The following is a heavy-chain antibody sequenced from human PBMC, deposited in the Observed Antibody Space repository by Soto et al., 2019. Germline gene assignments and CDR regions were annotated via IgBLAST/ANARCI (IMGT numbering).Heavy chain of an antibody. V-gene: IGHV3-30-3*01. CDR1: GFTFSSYA. D-gene: IGHD3-22*01. J-gene: IGHJ6*02. Sequence: GGSLRLSCAASGFTFSSYAMHWVRQAPGKGLEWVAVISYDGSNKYYADSVKGRFTISRDNSKNTLYLQMNSLRAEDTAVYYCARDSYYYDSSGYEEIYYYYGMDVWGQGTTVTVSS. CDR3: ARDSYYYDSSGYEEIYYYYGMDV. CDR2: ISYDGSNK.